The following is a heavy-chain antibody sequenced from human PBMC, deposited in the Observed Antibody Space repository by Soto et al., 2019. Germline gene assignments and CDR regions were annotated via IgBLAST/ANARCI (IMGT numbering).Heavy chain of an antibody. Sequence: GGSLRLSCAASGFTFSDYYMSWIRQAPGKGLEWVSYISSSGSTIYYADSVKGRFTISRDNAKNSLYLRMNSLRAEDTAVYYCARDSDPLWFGELLWPPPPNMDVWGKGTTVTVSS. CDR3: ARDSDPLWFGELLWPPPPNMDV. CDR2: ISSSGSTI. V-gene: IGHV3-11*01. D-gene: IGHD3-10*01. J-gene: IGHJ6*03. CDR1: GFTFSDYY.